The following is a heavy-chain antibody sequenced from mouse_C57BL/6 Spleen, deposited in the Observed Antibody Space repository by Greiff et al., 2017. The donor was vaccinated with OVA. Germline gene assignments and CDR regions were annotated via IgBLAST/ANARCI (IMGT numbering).Heavy chain of an antibody. Sequence: VQRVESGPGLVQPSQSLSITCTVSGFSLTSYGVHWVRQSPGKGLEWLGVIWRGGSTDYNAAFMSRLSITKDNSKSQVFFKMNSLQADDTAIYYCAKGVYGNPYFDYWGQGTTLTVSS. V-gene: IGHV2-5*01. CDR3: AKGVYGNPYFDY. J-gene: IGHJ2*01. CDR2: IWRGGST. CDR1: GFSLTSYG. D-gene: IGHD2-1*01.